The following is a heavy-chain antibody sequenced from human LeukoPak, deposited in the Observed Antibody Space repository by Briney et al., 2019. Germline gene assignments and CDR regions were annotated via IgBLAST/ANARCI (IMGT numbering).Heavy chain of an antibody. Sequence: PGGSLRLSCAASGFSFSNCAMTWVRQAPGKGLEWVSSISDSAGATYYADSVRGRFTISRDNSGSTLYLQMNSLRADDTAVYYRAKGGSTAWMAVDYWGQGTLVTVSS. CDR1: GFSFSNCA. CDR3: AKGGSTAWMAVDY. CDR2: ISDSAGAT. J-gene: IGHJ4*02. D-gene: IGHD2-2*01. V-gene: IGHV3-23*01.